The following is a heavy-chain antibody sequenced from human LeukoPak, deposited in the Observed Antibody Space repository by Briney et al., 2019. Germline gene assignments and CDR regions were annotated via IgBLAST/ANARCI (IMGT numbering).Heavy chain of an antibody. D-gene: IGHD2/OR15-2a*01. J-gene: IGHJ5*02. CDR2: IQPTSGVT. V-gene: IGHV1-2*02. CDR1: GYTFTNYF. CDR3: ARDREISTSQAAFNWFHP. Sequence: ASVKVSCKASGYTFTNYFIHLVRQAPGQGLEWMGWIQPTSGVTDYAQTFQGPVSMTTDTSMNVAYMELRRMRSEDTAVYYCARDREISTSQAAFNWFHPWGQGTLVTVSS.